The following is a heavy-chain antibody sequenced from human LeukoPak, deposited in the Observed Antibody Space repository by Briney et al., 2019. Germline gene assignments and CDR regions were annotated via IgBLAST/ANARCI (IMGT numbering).Heavy chain of an antibody. CDR1: GFTSSSYG. D-gene: IGHD3-10*01. CDR3: AKDLYYGSGSYSYYYYMDV. Sequence: GGSLRLSCAASGFTSSSYGMHWVRQAPGKGLEWVAVIWYDGSNKYYADSVKGRFTISRDNSKNTLYLQMNSLRAEDTAVYYCAKDLYYGSGSYSYYYYMDVWGKGTTVTVSS. J-gene: IGHJ6*03. V-gene: IGHV3-33*06. CDR2: IWYDGSNK.